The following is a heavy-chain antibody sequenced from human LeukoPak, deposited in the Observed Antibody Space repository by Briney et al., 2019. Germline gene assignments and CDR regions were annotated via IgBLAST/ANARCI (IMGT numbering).Heavy chain of an antibody. CDR1: GFAFNYYA. V-gene: IGHV3-23*01. Sequence: PGGSLRLSCAASGFAFNYYAISWVRQAPGKGLEWVSAISGSGLSAYYADSVKGRFTISRDNSKNTLYLQMNSLRAEDTAVYYCAKGPFQQLVRGKVYFQHWGQGTLVTVSS. J-gene: IGHJ1*01. D-gene: IGHD6-13*01. CDR2: ISGSGLSA. CDR3: AKGPFQQLVRGKVYFQH.